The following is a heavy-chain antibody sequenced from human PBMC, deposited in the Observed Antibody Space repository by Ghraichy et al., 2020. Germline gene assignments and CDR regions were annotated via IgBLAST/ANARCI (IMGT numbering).Heavy chain of an antibody. CDR2: IYYSGST. J-gene: IGHJ4*02. Sequence: SETLSLTCTVSGGSISSSSYYWGWIRQPPGKGLEWIGSIYYSGSTYYNPSLKSRVTISVDTSKNQFSLKLSSVTAADTSVYYCARQGPGLATIAGYWGQGTLVTVSS. CDR1: GGSISSSSYY. D-gene: IGHD5-24*01. CDR3: ARQGPGLATIAGY. V-gene: IGHV4-39*01.